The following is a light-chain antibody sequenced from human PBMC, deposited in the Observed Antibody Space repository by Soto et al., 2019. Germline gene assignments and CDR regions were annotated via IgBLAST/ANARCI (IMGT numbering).Light chain of an antibody. CDR2: AAS. CDR3: QQSYSPPPIT. V-gene: IGKV1-39*01. J-gene: IGKJ5*01. Sequence: IQMTQSPSSLSASVGDRVTITCRASQSISSYLNWYHQKPGKAPKLLIYAASTLQRGVPSRFSGSGSGTDFTLTIGSLQPEDSATYYCQQSYSPPPITFGQGTRLEIK. CDR1: QSISSY.